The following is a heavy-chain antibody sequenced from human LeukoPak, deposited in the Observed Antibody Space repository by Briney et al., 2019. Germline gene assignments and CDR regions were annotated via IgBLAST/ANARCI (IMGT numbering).Heavy chain of an antibody. CDR2: IKQDGSEK. CDR1: GFTFSSYW. CDR3: ARDFRVEHIVVVPAAMPANSSSWPLDY. D-gene: IGHD2-2*01. V-gene: IGHV3-7*01. J-gene: IGHJ4*02. Sequence: GGSLRLSCAASGFTFSSYWMSWVRQAPGKGLEWVANIKQDGSEKYYVASVKGRFTISRDNAKNSLYLQMNSLRAEDTAVYYCARDFRVEHIVVVPAAMPANSSSWPLDYWGQGTLVTVSS.